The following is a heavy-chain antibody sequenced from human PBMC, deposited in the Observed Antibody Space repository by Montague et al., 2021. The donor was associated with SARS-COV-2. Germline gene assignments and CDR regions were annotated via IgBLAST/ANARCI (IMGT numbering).Heavy chain of an antibody. CDR1: GGSISRSTSS. D-gene: IGHD6-13*01. V-gene: IGHV4-39*01. CDR2: ISYTGST. Sequence: SETLSLTCTVFGGSISRSTSSWAWIRQPPGKGLEWIGSISYTGSTYYNPSLKSRVTISVDTSRNQFSLRLSSVTAADTSAYYCARLPLVSSWSRAAGYYYYGMDVWGQGTTVTVSS. CDR3: ARLPLVSSWSRAAGYYYYGMDV. J-gene: IGHJ6*02.